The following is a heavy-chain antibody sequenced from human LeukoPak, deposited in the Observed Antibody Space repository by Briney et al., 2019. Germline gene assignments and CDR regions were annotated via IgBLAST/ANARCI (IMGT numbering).Heavy chain of an antibody. D-gene: IGHD4-23*01. CDR3: ARDRDYGGNLYAFDI. J-gene: IGHJ3*02. Sequence: ASVKVSCKASGYTFTSYGISWVRQAPGQGLEWMGWISTYKGNTNYAQKFQGRVTITTDKSTSTAYMELSSLRSEDTAVYYCARDRDYGGNLYAFDIWGQGTMVTVSS. CDR2: ISTYKGNT. V-gene: IGHV1-18*01. CDR1: GYTFTSYG.